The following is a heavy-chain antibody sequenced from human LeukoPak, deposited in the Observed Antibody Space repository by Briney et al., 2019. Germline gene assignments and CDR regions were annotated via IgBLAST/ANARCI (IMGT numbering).Heavy chain of an antibody. Sequence: SETLSLTCAVYGGSFSGYYWSWIRQPPGKGLEWIGEINHSGSTNYNPSHKSRVTISVDTSKNQFSLKLSSVTAADTAVYYCARGVPIRNTLDYWGQGTLVTVSS. J-gene: IGHJ4*02. CDR2: INHSGST. D-gene: IGHD2-2*02. V-gene: IGHV4-34*01. CDR3: ARGVPIRNTLDY. CDR1: GGSFSGYY.